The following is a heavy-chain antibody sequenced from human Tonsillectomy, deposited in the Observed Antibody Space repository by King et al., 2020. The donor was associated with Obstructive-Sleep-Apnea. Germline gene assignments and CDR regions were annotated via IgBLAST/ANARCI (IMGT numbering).Heavy chain of an antibody. CDR2: INHSGST. CDR1: GGSFSDYY. J-gene: IGHJ5*02. V-gene: IGHV4-34*01. Sequence: VQLPQWGAGLLKPSETLSLTCAVFGGSFSDYYWSWIRQPPGKGLEWIGEINHSGSTNYNPSLKSRVTISVDTSKNQFSLKVNSVTAADTAVYYCARGSGAAAVNWFDPWGQGTLVTVSS. D-gene: IGHD6-13*01. CDR3: ARGSGAAAVNWFDP.